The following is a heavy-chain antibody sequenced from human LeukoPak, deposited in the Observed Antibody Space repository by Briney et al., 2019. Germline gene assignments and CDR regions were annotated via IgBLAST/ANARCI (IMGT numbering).Heavy chain of an antibody. Sequence: PGRSLRLSCAASGFTFDDYAMHWVRQAPGKGLEWVSGISWNSGSIGYADSVKGRFTISRDNAKNSLYLQMNSLRAEDTALYYCAKDSYYDSSGYYHFDYWGQETLVTVSS. CDR3: AKDSYYDSSGYYHFDY. J-gene: IGHJ4*02. CDR2: ISWNSGSI. CDR1: GFTFDDYA. D-gene: IGHD3-22*01. V-gene: IGHV3-9*01.